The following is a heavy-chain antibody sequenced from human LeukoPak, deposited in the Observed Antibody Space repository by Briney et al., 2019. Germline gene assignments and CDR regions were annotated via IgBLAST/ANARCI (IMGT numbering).Heavy chain of an antibody. D-gene: IGHD6-19*01. V-gene: IGHV4-59*01. J-gene: IGHJ4*02. CDR3: ATMRTVAAAKWFDY. Sequence: PSGTLSLTCTVSGVSISSYYWSWIRQPPGKGLEWIGYIYYSGSTNYNPSLKSRVTISVDTSKNQFSLKLSSVTAADTAVYYCATMRTVAAAKWFDYWGQGTLVTVSS. CDR2: IYYSGST. CDR1: GVSISSYY.